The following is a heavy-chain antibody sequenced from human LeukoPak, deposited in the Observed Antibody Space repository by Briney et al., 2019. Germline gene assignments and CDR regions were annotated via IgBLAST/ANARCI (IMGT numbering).Heavy chain of an antibody. V-gene: IGHV1-69*01. D-gene: IGHD2-2*01. Sequence: ASVKVSCKASGGTFSSYAISWVRQAPGQGLEWMGGIIPIFGTANYAQKFQGRVTITADESTSTAYMELSSLRSEDTAVYYCARVGGGGYQLLLGGDYYFDYWGQGTLVTVSS. CDR3: ARVGGGGYQLLLGGDYYFDY. CDR1: GGTFSSYA. CDR2: IIPIFGTA. J-gene: IGHJ4*02.